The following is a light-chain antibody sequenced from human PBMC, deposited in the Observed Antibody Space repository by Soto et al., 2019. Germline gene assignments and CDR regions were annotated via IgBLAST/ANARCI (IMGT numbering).Light chain of an antibody. CDR3: MQATPWPYT. J-gene: IGKJ2*01. Sequence: DVVMTQSPLSLPVTLGQPASISCKSSQSLVFIDGNIYLNWFQQRPGQSPRRLIYKISNRDPGVADRFSGSGSGTEFTLKVSRVEAEDVGLYYCMQATPWPYTFGQGTKLEIK. V-gene: IGKV2-30*01. CDR2: KIS. CDR1: QSLVFIDGNIY.